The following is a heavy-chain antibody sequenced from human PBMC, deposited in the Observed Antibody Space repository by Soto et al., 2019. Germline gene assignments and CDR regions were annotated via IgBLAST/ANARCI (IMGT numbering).Heavy chain of an antibody. D-gene: IGHD1-26*01. V-gene: IGHV4-59*01. J-gene: IGHJ4*02. CDR1: GGSISSYY. Sequence: SETLSLTCTVSGGSISSYYWSWIRQPPGKGLEWIGYIYYSGSTNYNPSLKSRVTISVDTSKNQFSLKLSSVTAADTAVYYCARGYGATMIDYWGPGTLLTVSS. CDR3: ARGYGATMIDY. CDR2: IYYSGST.